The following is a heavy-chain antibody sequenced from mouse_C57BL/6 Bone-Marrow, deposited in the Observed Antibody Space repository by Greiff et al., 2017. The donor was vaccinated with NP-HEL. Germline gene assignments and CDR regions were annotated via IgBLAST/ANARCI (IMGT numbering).Heavy chain of an antibody. CDR1: GYTFTSSG. Sequence: VQLQQSGAELARPGASVKLSCKASGYTFTSSGISWVKQRTGQGLEWIGEIYPRSGNTYYNEKFKGKATLTADKSSSTAYMELLSLTSEDSAVYFCARGYDYDGAWFAYWGQGTLVTVSA. CDR3: ARGYDYDGAWFAY. V-gene: IGHV1-81*01. J-gene: IGHJ3*01. CDR2: IYPRSGNT. D-gene: IGHD2-4*01.